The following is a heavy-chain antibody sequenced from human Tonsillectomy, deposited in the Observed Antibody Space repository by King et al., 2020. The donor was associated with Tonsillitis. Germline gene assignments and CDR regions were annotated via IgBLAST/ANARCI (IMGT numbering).Heavy chain of an antibody. Sequence: VQLPQWGAGLLKPSETLSLPCAVYGGSFSGYYWSWIRQPPGKGLEWIGEINHSGSTNYNPSLKSRVTISVDTSKNQFSLKLSSVTAADTAVYYCARFAGTYYYDSSGYFFDYWGQGALVTVSS. CDR1: GGSFSGYY. V-gene: IGHV4-34*01. D-gene: IGHD3-22*01. CDR2: INHSGST. J-gene: IGHJ4*02. CDR3: ARFAGTYYYDSSGYFFDY.